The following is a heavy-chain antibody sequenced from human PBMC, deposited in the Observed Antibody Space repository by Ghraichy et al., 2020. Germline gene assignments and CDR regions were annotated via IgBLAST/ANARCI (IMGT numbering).Heavy chain of an antibody. D-gene: IGHD3-22*01. CDR1: GFTFSSYS. V-gene: IGHV3-21*01. Sequence: GGSLRLSCAASGFTFSSYSMNWVRQAPGKGLEWVSSISSSSSYIYYADSVKGRFTISRDNAKNSLYLQMNSLRAEDTAVYYCARGLDSSGYYYVVPDDYWGQGTLVTVSS. CDR2: ISSSSSYI. J-gene: IGHJ4*02. CDR3: ARGLDSSGYYYVVPDDY.